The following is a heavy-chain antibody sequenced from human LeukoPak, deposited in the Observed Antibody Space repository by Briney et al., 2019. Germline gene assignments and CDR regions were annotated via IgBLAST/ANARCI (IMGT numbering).Heavy chain of an antibody. CDR3: AKDNRRHYTSGPNPDSLH. Sequence: GGSLRLSCAASGFTFSSYWMNWVRQAPGKGLVWVSRIASDGSSTTYADSVKGRFSISRDNAKNSLYLQMDSLRVEDTAFYYCAKDNRRHYTSGPNPDSLHWGQGALVTVSS. CDR1: GFTFSSYW. CDR2: IASDGSST. J-gene: IGHJ4*02. V-gene: IGHV3-74*01. D-gene: IGHD6-19*01.